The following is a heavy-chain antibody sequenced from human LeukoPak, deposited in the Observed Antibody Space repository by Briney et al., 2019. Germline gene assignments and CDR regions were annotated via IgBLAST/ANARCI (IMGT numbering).Heavy chain of an antibody. CDR3: ARAGSGSPGFDY. CDR2: IGTAGDT. CDR1: GFTFSSYD. J-gene: IGHJ4*02. Sequence: PGGSLRLSCAASGFTFSSYDMHWVRQATGKGLEWVSAIGTAGDTYYPGSVKGRFTISRENAMNSLYLQMNSLRAEDTAVYYCARAGSGSPGFDYWGQGTLVTVSS. V-gene: IGHV3-13*01. D-gene: IGHD1-26*01.